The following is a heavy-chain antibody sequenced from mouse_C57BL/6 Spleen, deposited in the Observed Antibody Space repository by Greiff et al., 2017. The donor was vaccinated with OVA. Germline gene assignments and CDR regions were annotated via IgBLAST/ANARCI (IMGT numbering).Heavy chain of an antibody. V-gene: IGHV1-18*01. CDR1: GYTFTDYN. CDR2: INPNNGGT. D-gene: IGHD2-4*01. J-gene: IGHJ4*01. Sequence: EVQLQQSGPELVKPGASVKIPCKASGYTFTDYNMDWVKQSHGKSLEWIGDINPNNGGTIYNQKFKGKATLTVDKSSSTAYMELRSLTSEDTAVYYCARSPYDYDPYYYAMDYWGQGTSVTVSS. CDR3: ARSPYDYDPYYYAMDY.